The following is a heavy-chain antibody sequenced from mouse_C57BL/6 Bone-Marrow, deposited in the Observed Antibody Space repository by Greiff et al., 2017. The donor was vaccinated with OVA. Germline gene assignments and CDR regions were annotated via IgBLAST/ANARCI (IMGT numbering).Heavy chain of an antibody. CDR1: GFSFNTYA. J-gene: IGHJ2*01. CDR3: VRTMGDGYYFDD. CDR2: IRSKSNNYAT. Sequence: EVQLVESGGGLVQPKGSLKLSCAASGFSFNTYAMNWVRQAPGKGLEWVARIRSKSNNYATYYADSVKDRFTISRDDSESMLYLQMNTLKAEDTAMYDCVRTMGDGYYFDDWGQGTTLTVAS. V-gene: IGHV10-1*01.